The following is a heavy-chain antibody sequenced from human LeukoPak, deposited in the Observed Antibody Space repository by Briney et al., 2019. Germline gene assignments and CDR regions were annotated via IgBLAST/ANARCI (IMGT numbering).Heavy chain of an antibody. CDR2: ISGTGNTK. V-gene: IGHV3-23*01. J-gene: IGHJ4*02. Sequence: GGSLRLSCAASGFTFSNYAMSWVRQAPGKGMEWVAAISGTGNTKYHADSVKGRFTISRDNAKNSLYLQMNSLRAEDTAFYYCAKDRSYGSGSYWLDFDYWGQGTLVTVS. CDR3: AKDRSYGSGSYWLDFDY. CDR1: GFTFSNYA. D-gene: IGHD3-10*01.